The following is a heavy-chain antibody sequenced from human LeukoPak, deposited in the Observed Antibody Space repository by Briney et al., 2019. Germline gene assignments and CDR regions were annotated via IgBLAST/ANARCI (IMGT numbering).Heavy chain of an antibody. J-gene: IGHJ6*04. CDR3: ARTVGVPAAMRDYYYYYGMDV. Sequence: SETLSLTCTVSGGSISSYYLSWIRQPPGKGLEWVGYISYSGSTNYNPSLKSRVTISVDTSKKQFSLKLSSVTAADTAVYYCARTVGVPAAMRDYYYYYGMDVWGKGTTVTVSS. CDR2: ISYSGST. V-gene: IGHV4-59*01. D-gene: IGHD2-2*01. CDR1: GGSISSYY.